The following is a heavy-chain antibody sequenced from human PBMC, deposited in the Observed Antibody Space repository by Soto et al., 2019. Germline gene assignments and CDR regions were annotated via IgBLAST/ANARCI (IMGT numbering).Heavy chain of an antibody. Sequence: SETLSLTCTVSGGSISSGGYYWSWIRQHPGKGLEWIGYIYYSGSTYYNPSLKSRVTISVDTSKNQFSLKLSSVTAADTAVYYCARSTSAGTEDYYYYGMDVWGQGTTVTVSS. V-gene: IGHV4-31*03. CDR1: GGSISSGGYY. CDR2: IYYSGST. J-gene: IGHJ6*02. D-gene: IGHD6-13*01. CDR3: ARSTSAGTEDYYYYGMDV.